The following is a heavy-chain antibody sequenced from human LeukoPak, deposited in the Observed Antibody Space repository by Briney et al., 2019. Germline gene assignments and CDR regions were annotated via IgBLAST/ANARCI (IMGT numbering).Heavy chain of an antibody. CDR3: ARSTVTAAPLFY. D-gene: IGHD4-17*01. CDR2: IYYSGST. V-gene: IGHV4-59*01. CDR1: GGSISGYH. J-gene: IGHJ4*02. Sequence: SETLSLTCTVSGGSISGYHWSWIRQPPGKGLEWIGNIYYSGSTNYNPSLKSRVTISVDTSKNRFSLKLSSVTAADTAVYYCARSTVTAAPLFYWGQGTLVTVSS.